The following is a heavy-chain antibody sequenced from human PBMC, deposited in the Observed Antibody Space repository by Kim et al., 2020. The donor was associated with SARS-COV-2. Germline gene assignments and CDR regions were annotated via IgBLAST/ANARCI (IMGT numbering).Heavy chain of an antibody. J-gene: IGHJ3*01. V-gene: IGHV3-7*03. CDR2: ITQDGSEK. D-gene: IGHD1-26*01. Sequence: GGSLRLSCAASGFTFNNYWMSWVRQAPGKGLECVANITQDGSEKYYVGSVKGRFTVSRDNAENSLYLQMSGLRAEDTAVYYCARELTGSKDAFDFWVQETMVTVSS. CDR3: ARELTGSKDAFDF. CDR1: GFTFNNYW.